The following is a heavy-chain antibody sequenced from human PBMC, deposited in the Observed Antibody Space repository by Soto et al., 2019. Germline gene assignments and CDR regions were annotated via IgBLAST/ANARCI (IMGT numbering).Heavy chain of an antibody. J-gene: IGHJ3*02. CDR1: GYTFTGYY. Sequence: ASVKVSCKASGYTFTGYYMHWVRQAPGQGLEWMGWINPNSGDTNYAQKFQGWVTMTRDTSISTAYMELSRLRSDDTAVYYCARGYCSGGSCYYPRLPHTFDIWGQGTMVTVSS. CDR3: ARGYCSGGSCYYPRLPHTFDI. CDR2: INPNSGDT. D-gene: IGHD2-15*01. V-gene: IGHV1-2*04.